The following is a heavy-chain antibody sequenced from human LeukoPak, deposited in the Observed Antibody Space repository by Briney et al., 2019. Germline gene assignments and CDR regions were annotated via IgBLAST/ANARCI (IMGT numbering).Heavy chain of an antibody. Sequence: GGSLRLSCAASGFTVSSSHMRWVRQAPGRGLEWVSIIYSGGGTYYADSLKGRFTISRDNSKNTLYLQMNSLRAEDTAVYYCARAPSSTSCFFDFWGQGTLVTVSS. CDR3: ARAPSSTSCFFDF. V-gene: IGHV3-53*01. J-gene: IGHJ4*02. D-gene: IGHD2-2*01. CDR2: IYSGGGT. CDR1: GFTVSSSH.